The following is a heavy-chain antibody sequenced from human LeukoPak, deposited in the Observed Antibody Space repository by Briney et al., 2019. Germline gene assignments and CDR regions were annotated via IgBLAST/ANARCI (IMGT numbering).Heavy chain of an antibody. CDR2: ISDSGSDT. CDR1: GFTFSSYG. Sequence: GGSLRLSCAVSGFTFSSYGMSWVRQAPGKGLEWVSAISDSGSDTCYADSVKGRFTISKDNSKNTLYLRMNSLRADDTAVYYCAKRVPYSSSSVYFDYWGQGTLVTVSS. CDR3: AKRVPYSSSSVYFDY. V-gene: IGHV3-23*01. J-gene: IGHJ4*02. D-gene: IGHD6-6*01.